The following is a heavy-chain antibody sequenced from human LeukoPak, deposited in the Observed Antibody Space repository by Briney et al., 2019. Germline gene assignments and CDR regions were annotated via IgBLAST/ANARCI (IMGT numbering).Heavy chain of an antibody. CDR1: GYTWTGYY. D-gene: IGHD5-18*01. J-gene: IGHJ4*02. CDR3: ATDSSGYSYGPPDY. Sequence: ASVKVSCKASGYTWTGYYMHWVRQANVQGLELMGWINPNSGGTNYAQKFQGRVTMTRDTSISTAYMELSSLRSEDTALYYCATDSSGYSYGPPDYWGQGTLVTVSS. V-gene: IGHV1-2*02. CDR2: INPNSGGT.